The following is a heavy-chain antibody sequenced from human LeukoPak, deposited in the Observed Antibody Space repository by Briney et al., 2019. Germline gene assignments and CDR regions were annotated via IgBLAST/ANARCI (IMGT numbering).Heavy chain of an antibody. V-gene: IGHV3-30*18. D-gene: IGHD3-22*01. J-gene: IGHJ4*02. CDR2: ISYDGSNK. CDR3: AKDQLNYYYDRRGYYTY. CDR1: GFTFSSYG. Sequence: GGSLRLSCAASGFTFSSYGMHWVRQAPGKGLEWVAVISYDGSNKYYADSVKGRFTISRDNSKNTLYLQMNSLRAEDTAVYYCAKDQLNYYYDRRGYYTYWGQGTLVTVSS.